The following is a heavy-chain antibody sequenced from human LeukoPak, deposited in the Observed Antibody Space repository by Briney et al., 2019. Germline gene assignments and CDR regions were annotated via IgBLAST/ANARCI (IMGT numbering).Heavy chain of an antibody. CDR1: GASISTTKW. J-gene: IGHJ4*02. V-gene: IGHV4-4*02. CDR3: ARGYDFWSGYYLDY. CDR2: IYHSGST. Sequence: PSGTLSLTCAVSGASISTTKWWSWVRQPPGKGLEWIGEIYHSGSTNYNPSLKSRVTISVDTSKNQFSLKLSSVTAADTAVYYCARGYDFWSGYYLDYWGQGTLVTVSS. D-gene: IGHD3-3*01.